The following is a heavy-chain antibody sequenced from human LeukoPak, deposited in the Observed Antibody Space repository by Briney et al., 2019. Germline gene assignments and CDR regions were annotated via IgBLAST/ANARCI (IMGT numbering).Heavy chain of an antibody. CDR3: ARDFTDPVGATRVYYFDY. Sequence: PGRSLRLSCAASGFTFSSYGMHWVRQAPGKGLEWVAVISYDGSNKYYADSVKGRFTISRDNSKNTLYLQMNSLRAEDTAVYYCARDFTDPVGATRVYYFDYWGQGTLVTVSS. CDR1: GFTFSSYG. CDR2: ISYDGSNK. D-gene: IGHD1-26*01. J-gene: IGHJ4*02. V-gene: IGHV3-30*03.